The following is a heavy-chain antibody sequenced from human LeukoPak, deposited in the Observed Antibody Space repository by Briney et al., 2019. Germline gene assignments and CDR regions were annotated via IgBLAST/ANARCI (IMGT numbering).Heavy chain of an antibody. CDR1: GGSFSGYY. CDR2: INHSGST. V-gene: IGHV4-34*01. D-gene: IGHD6-6*01. Sequence: ETLSLTCAVYGGSFSGYYWSWIRQPSGKGLEWIGEINHSGSTNYNPSLKSRVTISVDTSKNQFSLKLSSVTAADTAVYYCAREVGIYSSSSRAFDIWGQGTMVTVSS. J-gene: IGHJ3*02. CDR3: AREVGIYSSSSRAFDI.